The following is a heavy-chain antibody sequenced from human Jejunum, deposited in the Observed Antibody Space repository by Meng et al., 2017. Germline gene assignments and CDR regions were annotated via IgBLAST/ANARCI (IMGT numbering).Heavy chain of an antibody. Sequence: GESLKISCAASGFTFSNAWMTWVRQAPGKGLEWVGRIKSKTDGGTTDYAAPVKGRFTISRDDSKNTLYLQMNSLKTEDTALYYCTTVGPYGDYPFRDYWGQGTLVTVSS. CDR1: GFTFSNAW. V-gene: IGHV3-15*01. J-gene: IGHJ4*02. D-gene: IGHD4-17*01. CDR2: IKSKTDGGTT. CDR3: TTVGPYGDYPFRDY.